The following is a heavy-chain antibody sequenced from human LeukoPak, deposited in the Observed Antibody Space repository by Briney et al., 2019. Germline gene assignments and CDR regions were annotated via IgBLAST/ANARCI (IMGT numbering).Heavy chain of an antibody. Sequence: SQTLSLTCAISGDSVSSNGATWNWIRQSPSRGLEWLGRTYYRTKWYDEYALSVKSRISINPDTSKNHFSLHLNSVTPEDTAVYYCARVTTYSYYFYMDVWGKGTTVTVPS. J-gene: IGHJ6*03. CDR2: TYYRTKWYD. CDR1: GDSVSSNGAT. CDR3: ARVTTYSYYFYMDV. V-gene: IGHV6-1*01. D-gene: IGHD1-1*01.